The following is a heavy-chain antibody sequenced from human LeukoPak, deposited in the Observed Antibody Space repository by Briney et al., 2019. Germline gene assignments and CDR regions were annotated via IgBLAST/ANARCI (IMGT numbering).Heavy chain of an antibody. J-gene: IGHJ3*02. CDR1: GGSFSGYY. V-gene: IGHV4-39*01. CDR3: ARSLTYCGGDCYPDDAFDI. CDR2: MYYSGST. Sequence: PSETLSLTCAVYGGSFSGYYWGWIRQPPGKGLEWIGSMYYSGSTYYNPSLKSRVTISVDTSKNQFSLKLSSVTAADTAVYYCARSLTYCGGDCYPDDAFDIWGQGTMVTVSS. D-gene: IGHD2-21*02.